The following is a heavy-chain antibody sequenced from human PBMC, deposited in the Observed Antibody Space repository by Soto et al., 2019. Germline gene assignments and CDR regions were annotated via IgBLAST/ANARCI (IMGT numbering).Heavy chain of an antibody. CDR2: IFHSGIS. J-gene: IGHJ4*02. V-gene: IGHV4-30-2*01. CDR3: ARRISARTYYFDY. Sequence: LSLTFAVSGGSITTVGYSWSWIRQPPGKGLEWIGYIFHSGISYSNPSLKGRVTMSVDGSKNRFSLRLSSVTAADTAVYYCARRISARTYYFDYWGQGTLVTVSS. CDR1: GGSITTVGYS. D-gene: IGHD6-6*01.